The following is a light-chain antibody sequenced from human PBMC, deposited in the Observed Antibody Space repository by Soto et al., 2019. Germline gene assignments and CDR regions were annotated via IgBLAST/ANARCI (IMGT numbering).Light chain of an antibody. Sequence: EIVMTQSPATLSVSPGERATLSCRASQSVSSNLAWYQQKPVQAPRLLIYRASTRATGIPARCSGSGSGTEFTLTISSLQSEDFAVYYCQQYNNWPRTFGQGTKVEIK. J-gene: IGKJ1*01. CDR3: QQYNNWPRT. CDR1: QSVSSN. CDR2: RAS. V-gene: IGKV3-15*01.